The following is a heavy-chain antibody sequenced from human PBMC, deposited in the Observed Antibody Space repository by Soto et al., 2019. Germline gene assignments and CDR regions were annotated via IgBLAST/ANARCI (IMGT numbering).Heavy chain of an antibody. CDR3: ASGKSSSWPDY. CDR1: GGTFSSYT. V-gene: IGHV1-69*02. Sequence: QVQLVQSGAEVKKPGSSAKVSCKASGGTFSSYTISWVRQAPGQGLEWMGRIIPILGIANYAQKFQGRVTITADKSTSTAYMELSSLRSEDTAVYYCASGKSSSWPDYWGQGTLVTVSS. CDR2: IIPILGIA. J-gene: IGHJ4*02. D-gene: IGHD6-13*01.